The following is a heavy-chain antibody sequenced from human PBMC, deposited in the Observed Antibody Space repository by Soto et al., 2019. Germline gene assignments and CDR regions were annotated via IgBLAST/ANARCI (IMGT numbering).Heavy chain of an antibody. D-gene: IGHD3-22*01. V-gene: IGHV1-69*01. CDR2: IIPIFGTA. CDR1: GGTFSSYA. J-gene: IGHJ4*02. Sequence: QVQLVQSGAEVKKPGSSVKVSCKASGGTFSSYAISWVRQAPGQGLEWMGGIIPIFGTANYAQQFQGRVTITADESTRTAYMELSSLRSEDTAVYYCARRGITMISGGYYFDYWGQGTLVTVSS. CDR3: ARRGITMISGGYYFDY.